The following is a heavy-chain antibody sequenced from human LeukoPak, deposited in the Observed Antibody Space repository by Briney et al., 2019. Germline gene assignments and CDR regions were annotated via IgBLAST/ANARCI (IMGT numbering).Heavy chain of an antibody. D-gene: IGHD5-18*01. J-gene: IGHJ4*02. CDR1: GFTFSSYA. V-gene: IGHV3-30*04. CDR2: ISYDGSNK. Sequence: GGALRLSCAASGFTFSSYAMHGVRQAPGKGLEWVAVISYDGSNKYYADSVKGRFTITRDNSKNTLYLQMNSRRAEDTAVYYCVRSGGYSYGYSGYWGQGTLVTVSS. CDR3: VRSGGYSYGYSGY.